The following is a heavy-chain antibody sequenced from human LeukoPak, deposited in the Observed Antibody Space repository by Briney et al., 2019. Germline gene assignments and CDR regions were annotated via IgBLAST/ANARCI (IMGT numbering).Heavy chain of an antibody. J-gene: IGHJ3*02. CDR2: INPNSGGT. Sequence: ASVKVSCKASGYTFTGYYMHWVRQAPGQGLEWMGWINPNSGGTNYAQKFQGRVTMTRDTSISTAYMELSRLRADDTAVYYCARVPSTIFGVVIISDDAFDIWGQGTMVTVSS. CDR1: GYTFTGYY. D-gene: IGHD3-3*01. V-gene: IGHV1-2*02. CDR3: ARVPSTIFGVVIISDDAFDI.